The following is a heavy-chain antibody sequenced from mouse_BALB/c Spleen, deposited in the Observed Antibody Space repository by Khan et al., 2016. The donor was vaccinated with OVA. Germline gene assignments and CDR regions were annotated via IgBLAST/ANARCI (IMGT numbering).Heavy chain of an antibody. V-gene: IGHV2-9*02. CDR1: GYSLTRYG. CDR2: IWAGGST. Sequence: VQLQESGPGLVAPSPSLSITCTAYGYSLTRYGVHWVRQPPGKGLEWLGLIWAGGSTNHNWALMSRLSISIDNSKTLVSSLMISLLTADTALYYCARSKYRARYWGQGTTLTVSS. CDR3: ARSKYRARY. J-gene: IGHJ2*01.